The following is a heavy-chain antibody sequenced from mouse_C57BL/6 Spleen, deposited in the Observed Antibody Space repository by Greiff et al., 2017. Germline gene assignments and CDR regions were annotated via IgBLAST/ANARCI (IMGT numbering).Heavy chain of an antibody. CDR3: LSSLGFDY. V-gene: IGHV1-26*01. CDR2: INPNNGGT. Sequence: EVQLQQSGPELVKPGASVKISCKASGYTFTDYYMNWVKQSHGKSLEWIGDINPNNGGTSYNQKFKGKAKLTVDKSSSTAYMELRSLTSEDSAVYYRLSSLGFDYWGQGTTLTVSS. D-gene: IGHD3-1*01. CDR1: GYTFTDYY. J-gene: IGHJ2*01.